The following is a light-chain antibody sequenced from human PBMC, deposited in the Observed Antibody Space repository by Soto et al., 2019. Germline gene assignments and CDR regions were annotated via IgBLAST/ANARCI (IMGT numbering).Light chain of an antibody. CDR3: QQRTNWLT. CDR2: DAS. V-gene: IGKV3-11*01. Sequence: EIVLTQPPATLSLSPGERATLSCRASQNVSTYLAWYQQKPGQAPRLLIYDASNRATGIPARFSGSGSGTDFTLTISSLEPEDFAVYYCQQRTNWLTFGPGTKVDIK. J-gene: IGKJ3*01. CDR1: QNVSTY.